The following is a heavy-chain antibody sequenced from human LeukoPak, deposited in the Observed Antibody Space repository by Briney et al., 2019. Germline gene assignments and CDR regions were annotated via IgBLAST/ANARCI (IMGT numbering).Heavy chain of an antibody. J-gene: IGHJ6*03. CDR2: INHSGST. V-gene: IGHV4-34*01. CDR3: ARGWKGRGYSYGSRDYYYYMDV. CDR1: GGSFSGYY. Sequence: SETLSLTCAVYGGSFSGYYWSWIRQPPGKGLEWIGEINHSGSTNYNPSLKSRVTISVDTSKNQFSLKLSSVTAADTAVYYCARGWKGRGYSYGSRDYYYYMDVWGKGTTVTVSS. D-gene: IGHD5-18*01.